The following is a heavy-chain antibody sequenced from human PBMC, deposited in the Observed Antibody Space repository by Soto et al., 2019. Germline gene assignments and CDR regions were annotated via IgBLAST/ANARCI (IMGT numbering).Heavy chain of an antibody. CDR2: IYRSGTT. CDR1: RDSISSTNW. V-gene: IGHV4-4*02. Sequence: SETLSLTCAVSRDSISSTNWWSWVRQTPGKGLEWIGEIYRSGTTNYNPSLKSRVTISIDKSNNQFSLNLTSVTAADTAVYYCATFRYCSGGHCFSYDNWGPGTLVTVSS. J-gene: IGHJ4*02. CDR3: ATFRYCSGGHCFSYDN. D-gene: IGHD2-15*01.